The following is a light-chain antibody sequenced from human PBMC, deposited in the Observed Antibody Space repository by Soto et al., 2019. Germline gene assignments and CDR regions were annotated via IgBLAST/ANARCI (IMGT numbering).Light chain of an antibody. CDR2: WAS. V-gene: IGKV4-1*01. CDR3: QQYYSTPLS. Sequence: DIVMTQSPDSLAVSLGERATINCKSSQSVLYSSKNKNYLAWYQQKPGQPPKLLIYWASTRESGVPDRFSGSGSGTDFTLTISSLQVEDVAVYYCQQYYSTPLSFGGGTKVDIK. J-gene: IGKJ4*01. CDR1: QSVLYSSKNKNY.